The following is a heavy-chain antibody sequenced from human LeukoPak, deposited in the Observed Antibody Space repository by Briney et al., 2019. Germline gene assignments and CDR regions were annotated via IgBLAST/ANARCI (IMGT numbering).Heavy chain of an antibody. Sequence: SETLSLTCTVSGGSISSGSYYWSWIRQPAGKGLEWIGRIYTSGSTNYNPSLKSRVTISVDTSKNQFSLKLSSVTAADTAGYYCASTIGDGSGSYYPFDYWGQGTLVTVSS. CDR2: IYTSGST. CDR3: ASTIGDGSGSYYPFDY. D-gene: IGHD3-10*01. J-gene: IGHJ4*02. V-gene: IGHV4-61*02. CDR1: GGSISSGSYY.